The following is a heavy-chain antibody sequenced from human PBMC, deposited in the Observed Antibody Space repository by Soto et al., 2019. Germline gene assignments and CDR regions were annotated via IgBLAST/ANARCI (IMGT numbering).Heavy chain of an antibody. Sequence: SETLSLTCTVSGGSISSSSYYWGWIRQPPGKGLEWIGSIYYSGSTYYNPSLKSRVTISVDTSKNQFSLKLSSVTAADTAVYYCARYTVQLERGPIDPWGQGTLVTVSS. CDR1: GGSISSSSYY. D-gene: IGHD1-1*01. J-gene: IGHJ5*02. CDR2: IYYSGST. CDR3: ARYTVQLERGPIDP. V-gene: IGHV4-39*01.